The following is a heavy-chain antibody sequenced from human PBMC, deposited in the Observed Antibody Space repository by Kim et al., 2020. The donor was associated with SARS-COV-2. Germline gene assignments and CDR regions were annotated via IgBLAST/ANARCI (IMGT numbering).Heavy chain of an antibody. CDR3: AREGVYSSGYETPFDY. D-gene: IGHD3-22*01. V-gene: IGHV4-59*01. J-gene: IGHJ4*02. CDR2: IYYSGST. CDR1: GGSISSYY. Sequence: SETLSLTCTVSGGSISSYYWSWIRQPPGKGLEWIGYIYYSGSTNYNPSLKSRVTISVDTSKNQFSLKLSSVTAADTAVYYCAREGVYSSGYETPFDYWGQGTLVTVSS.